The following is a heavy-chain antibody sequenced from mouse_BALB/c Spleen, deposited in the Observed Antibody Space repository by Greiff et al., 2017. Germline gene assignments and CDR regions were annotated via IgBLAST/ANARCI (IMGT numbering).Heavy chain of an antibody. CDR3: ARGPPYYGSTLYAMDY. V-gene: IGHV1-53*01. CDR2: INPSNGGT. Sequence: VKLQESGAELVKPGASVKLSCKASGYTFTSYYMYWVKQRPGQGLEWIGEINPSNGGTNFNEKFKGKATLTADTSSSTAYMQLSSLTSEDSAIYYCARGPPYYGSTLYAMDYWGQGTSVSVSS. D-gene: IGHD1-1*01. CDR1: GYTFTSYY. J-gene: IGHJ4*01.